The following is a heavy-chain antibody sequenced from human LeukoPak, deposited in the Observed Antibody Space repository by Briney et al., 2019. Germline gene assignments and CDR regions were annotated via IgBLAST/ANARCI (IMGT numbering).Heavy chain of an antibody. J-gene: IGHJ5*02. CDR1: GGSFSGYY. CDR2: INHSGST. CDR3: ARGAWFDP. Sequence: SETLSLTCAVYGGSFSGYYWSWIRQPPGKGLEWIGEINHSGSTNYNPSLKSRVTISADTSKNQFSLKLSSVTAADTAVYYCARGAWFDPWGQGTLVTVSS. V-gene: IGHV4-34*01.